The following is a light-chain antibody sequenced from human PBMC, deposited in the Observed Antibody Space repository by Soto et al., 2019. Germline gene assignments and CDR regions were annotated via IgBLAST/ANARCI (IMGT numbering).Light chain of an antibody. V-gene: IGLV2-14*01. CDR3: CSYAGSNTYV. CDR1: SSDIGAYKY. CDR2: EVS. Sequence: QSVLTQPASVSGSPGQSVTISCTGTSSDIGAYKYVSWYQHHPGKSPRLMIYEVSNRPSGVSNRFSGSKSGNTASLTISGLQAEDEADYYCCSYAGSNTYVFGTGTKLTVL. J-gene: IGLJ1*01.